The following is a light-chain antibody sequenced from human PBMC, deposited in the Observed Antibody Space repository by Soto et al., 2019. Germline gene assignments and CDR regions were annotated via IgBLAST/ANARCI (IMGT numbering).Light chain of an antibody. Sequence: DIQMTQSPSTLSASVGDRVTITCRASQSISDWLAWYQQKPGKAPKLLIYKASGLESGVPSRFSGSGSGTEFTLTITRLQPDDFATYNCQQYNSYPITFGQGTRLEIK. V-gene: IGKV1-5*03. CDR2: KAS. CDR3: QQYNSYPIT. CDR1: QSISDW. J-gene: IGKJ5*01.